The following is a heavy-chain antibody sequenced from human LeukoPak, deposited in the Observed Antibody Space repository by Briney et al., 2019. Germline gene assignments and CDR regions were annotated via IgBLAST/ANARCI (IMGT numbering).Heavy chain of an antibody. CDR3: ARGDVVATRYYYYYMDV. V-gene: IGHV3-74*01. CDR2: INSDGSNT. CDR1: GFTFSSYW. J-gene: IGHJ6*03. D-gene: IGHD5-12*01. Sequence: PGGSLRLSGAASGFTFSSYWMHWLRPAPGKGLVWVSRINSDGSNTKHAVSGTGRFTISRDTAKNPLYLQRHRLRAGDTAVYYCARGDVVATRYYYYYMDVWGKGTTVTISS.